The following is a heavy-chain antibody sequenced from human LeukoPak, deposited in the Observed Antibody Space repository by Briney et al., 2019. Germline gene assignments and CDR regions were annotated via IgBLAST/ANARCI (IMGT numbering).Heavy chain of an antibody. CDR1: GGSISSYY. V-gene: IGHV4-59*08. CDR2: IYYSGST. Sequence: PSETLSLTCTVSGGSISSYYWSWIRQPPGKGLEWIGYIYYSGSTNYNPSLKSRVAISVDTSKNQFSLKLSSVTAADTAVYYCARHIGYSSGWDYWGQGTLVTVSS. CDR3: ARHIGYSSGWDY. D-gene: IGHD6-19*01. J-gene: IGHJ4*02.